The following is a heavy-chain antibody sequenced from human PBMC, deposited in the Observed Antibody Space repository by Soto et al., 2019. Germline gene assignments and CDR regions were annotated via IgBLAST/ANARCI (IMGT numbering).Heavy chain of an antibody. D-gene: IGHD2-2*01. J-gene: IGHJ6*02. Sequence: ASVKVSCKASGYTFTSYYMHWVRRAPGQGLEWMGIINPSGGSTSYAQKFQGRVTMTRDTSTSTVYMELSSLRSEDTAVYYCARELLGLGYCISTSCYGYYGMDVWG. CDR3: ARELLGLGYCISTSCYGYYGMDV. V-gene: IGHV1-46*01. CDR2: INPSGGST. CDR1: GYTFTSYY.